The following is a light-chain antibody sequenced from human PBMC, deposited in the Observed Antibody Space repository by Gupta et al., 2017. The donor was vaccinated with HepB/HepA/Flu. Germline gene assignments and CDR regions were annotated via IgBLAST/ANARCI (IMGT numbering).Light chain of an antibody. CDR1: QSISSY. CDR2: AAS. Sequence: DIQMTQSPSSLSASVGDRVTITCRASQSISSYLNLYQQKPGKAPKLLIYAASSLQSGVPSRFSGSGFWTDFTLTINSLQPEDFAPYYCQQSYSTLWTFGQGTKVEIK. V-gene: IGKV1-39*01. CDR3: QQSYSTLWT. J-gene: IGKJ1*01.